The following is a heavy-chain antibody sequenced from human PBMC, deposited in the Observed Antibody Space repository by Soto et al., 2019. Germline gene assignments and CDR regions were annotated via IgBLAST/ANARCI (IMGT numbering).Heavy chain of an antibody. J-gene: IGHJ4*02. CDR3: AHSSSLRYYYDSSGYYYRSFDY. Sequence: QITLKESGPTLVKPTQTLTLTCTFSGFSLSTSGVGVGWIRQPPGKALEWLALIYWDDDKRYSPSLKSRLTITTDPSNNQVVLTMTNMDPVDTATYYCAHSSSLRYYYDSSGYYYRSFDYWGQGTLVTVSS. V-gene: IGHV2-5*02. D-gene: IGHD3-22*01. CDR2: IYWDDDK. CDR1: GFSLSTSGVG.